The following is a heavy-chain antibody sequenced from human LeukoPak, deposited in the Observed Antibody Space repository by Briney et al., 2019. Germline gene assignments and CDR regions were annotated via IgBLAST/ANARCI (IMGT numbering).Heavy chain of an antibody. CDR1: GFTFSSYA. Sequence: GGSLRLSCAASGFTFSSYAMSWVRQAPGKGLEWVSAISGSGGSTYHANSVKGRFTISRDKFKNTVYLQMNSLRAEDTAVYYCAKDPQVTVTGRSDPWGQGTLVTVSS. V-gene: IGHV3-23*01. CDR3: AKDPQVTVTGRSDP. J-gene: IGHJ5*02. CDR2: ISGSGGST. D-gene: IGHD4-17*01.